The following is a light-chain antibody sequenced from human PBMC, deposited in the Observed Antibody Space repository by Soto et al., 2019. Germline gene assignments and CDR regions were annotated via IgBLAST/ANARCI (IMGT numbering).Light chain of an antibody. CDR2: DVS. CDR3: SSYTSSSTLGV. Sequence: LTQPASVSGSPGQSITISCTGTSSDVGGYNYVSWYQQHPGKAPKLMIYDVSNRPSGVSNRFSGSKSGNTASLTISGLQAEDEADYYCSSYTSSSTLGVFGTGTKVTLL. J-gene: IGLJ1*01. V-gene: IGLV2-14*01. CDR1: SSDVGGYNY.